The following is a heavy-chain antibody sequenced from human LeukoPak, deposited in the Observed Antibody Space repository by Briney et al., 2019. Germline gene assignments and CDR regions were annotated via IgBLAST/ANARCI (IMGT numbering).Heavy chain of an antibody. D-gene: IGHD1-1*01. CDR2: IKPDSGGT. V-gene: IGHV1-2*02. CDR3: VRGKGNNWRYNMDV. Sequence: ASVKVSCKASGYRFSDYYIHWVRQAPGQGLEWMGGIKPDSGGTDYAQKFKDRVTVTRDTSISTANMELSGLRFDDTAMYYCVRGKGNNWRYNMDVWGQGTMVTVSS. CDR1: GYRFSDYY. J-gene: IGHJ6*02.